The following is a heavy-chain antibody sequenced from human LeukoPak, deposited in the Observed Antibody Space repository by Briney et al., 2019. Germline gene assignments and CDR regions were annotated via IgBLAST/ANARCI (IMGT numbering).Heavy chain of an antibody. CDR3: ARGEQVRFDP. CDR1: GYSFTDHA. J-gene: IGHJ5*02. Sequence: ASVTVSCKASGYSFTDHAIHWVRQVPGQGLEWMGWLNTITGDPTYAQGLTGRFAFSLDTSVSTAYLHINSLKADDTAIYYCARGEQVRFDPWGQGTLVTVSS. CDR2: LNTITGDP. V-gene: IGHV7-4-1*02. D-gene: IGHD1-26*01.